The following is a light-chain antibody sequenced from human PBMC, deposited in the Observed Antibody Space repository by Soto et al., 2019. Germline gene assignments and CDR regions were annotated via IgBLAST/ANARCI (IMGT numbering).Light chain of an antibody. CDR2: DVS. V-gene: IGLV2-11*01. Sequence: QSALTQPRSVSGSPGQSVTISCTGTSSDVGGYNYVYWYQHHPGKAPKLMICDVSKRPSGVPDRFSGSKSGNTASLTISGLQAEDEADYFCCSYAGSYTPIFGGGTKLTVL. J-gene: IGLJ2*01. CDR3: CSYAGSYTPI. CDR1: SSDVGGYNY.